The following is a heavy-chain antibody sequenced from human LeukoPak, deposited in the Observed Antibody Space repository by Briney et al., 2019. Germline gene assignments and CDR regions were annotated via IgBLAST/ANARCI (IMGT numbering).Heavy chain of an antibody. D-gene: IGHD6-19*01. Sequence: PGRSLRLSCAASGFTFRSYAMHWVRQAPGKGPEWVAVMSHDGSNKYYADSVKGRFTISRDNSENALFLQMDSLRAEDTAVYYCARHGLQWLRLPFDYWGQGTLVTVSS. CDR3: ARHGLQWLRLPFDY. J-gene: IGHJ4*02. V-gene: IGHV3-30*17. CDR2: MSHDGSNK. CDR1: GFTFRSYA.